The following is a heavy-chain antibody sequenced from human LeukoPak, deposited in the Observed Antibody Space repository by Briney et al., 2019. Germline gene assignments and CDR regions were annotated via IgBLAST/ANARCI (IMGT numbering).Heavy chain of an antibody. CDR3: ASDCSSTSCYTDY. CDR1: GGSISSGDYY. Sequence: SQTLSLTCTVSGGSISSGDYYWSWIRQPPGKGLEWIGYIYYSGSTYYNPSLKSRVTISVDTSKNQFSLKLSSVTAADTAVYYCASDCSSTSCYTDYWGQGTLVTVSS. CDR2: IYYSGST. J-gene: IGHJ4*02. V-gene: IGHV4-30-4*08. D-gene: IGHD2-2*02.